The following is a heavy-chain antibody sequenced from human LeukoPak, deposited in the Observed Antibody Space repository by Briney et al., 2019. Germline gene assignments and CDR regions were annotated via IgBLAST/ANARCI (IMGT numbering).Heavy chain of an antibody. V-gene: IGHV3-33*01. CDR3: ARDSSRYALDY. Sequence: GGSLRLSCAASGFTFSSYGMHWVRQAPGKGLEWVAVIWYDGSNKYYADSVKGRFTISRDNSKNTLYLQMNGLRAEDTAVYYCARDSSRYALDYWGQGTLVTVSS. J-gene: IGHJ4*02. D-gene: IGHD6-13*01. CDR1: GFTFSSYG. CDR2: IWYDGSNK.